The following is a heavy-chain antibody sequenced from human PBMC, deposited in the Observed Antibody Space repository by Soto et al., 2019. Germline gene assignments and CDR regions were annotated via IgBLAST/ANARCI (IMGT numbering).Heavy chain of an antibody. V-gene: IGHV1-18*01. CDR2: ISAYNGNT. CDR3: ARDLGGSYYAPVDY. D-gene: IGHD1-26*01. Sequence: QVQLVQSGAEVKKPGASVKVSCKASGYTFTSYGISWVRQAPGQGLEWMGWISAYNGNTKYAQKLQGRVTMTTDTATSTADMELRNLRPDDTAVYYCARDLGGSYYAPVDYWGQGTLVTVSS. CDR1: GYTFTSYG. J-gene: IGHJ4*02.